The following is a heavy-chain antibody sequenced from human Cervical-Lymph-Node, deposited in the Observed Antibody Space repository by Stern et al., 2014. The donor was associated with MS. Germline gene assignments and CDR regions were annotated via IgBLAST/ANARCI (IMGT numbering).Heavy chain of an antibody. V-gene: IGHV3-53*01. Sequence: EVQLVESGGGVIQPGGSLRLSCTASGFTVSRDYMTWVRQAPGKGLEWVSLITHVGSPFYTDSVKGRFTISRDDSKNTVYLHMTSLRAEDTAMYYCARDTSSPERSDWWGQGTLVTVSS. CDR3: ARDTSSPERSDW. D-gene: IGHD1-1*01. CDR2: ITHVGSP. CDR1: GFTVSRDY. J-gene: IGHJ4*02.